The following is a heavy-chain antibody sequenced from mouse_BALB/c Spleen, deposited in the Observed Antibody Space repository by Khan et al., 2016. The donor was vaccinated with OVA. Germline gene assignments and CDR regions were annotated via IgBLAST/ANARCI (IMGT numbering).Heavy chain of an antibody. CDR2: ISSGGHYT. J-gene: IGHJ3*01. CDR1: GFTFSTYG. Sequence: EVQLVESGGDLVKTGGSLKLSCAASGFTFSTYGMSWVRQTPDKKLEWVATISSGGHYTYYIDSVKGRFTFSIDNAKNILYLQMTSLRSEDTAMYYCARLAYYYNSEGFAYWGQGTLVTVSA. V-gene: IGHV5-6*01. D-gene: IGHD1-1*02. CDR3: ARLAYYYNSEGFAY.